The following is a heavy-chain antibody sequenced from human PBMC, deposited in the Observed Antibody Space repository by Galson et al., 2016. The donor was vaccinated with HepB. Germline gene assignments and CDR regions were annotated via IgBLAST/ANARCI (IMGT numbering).Heavy chain of an antibody. CDR3: AREIRRFGDFKAFAFDI. CDR2: IIPMFGTA. D-gene: IGHD3-10*01. CDR1: GGTFSSYG. J-gene: IGHJ3*02. Sequence: SVKVSCKASGGTFSSYGINWVRQAPGQGLEWMGGIIPMFGTANYAQKFQGRITITADESTSTAYMEVNSLRSEDTAVYYCAREIRRFGDFKAFAFDIWGQGTMVTASS. V-gene: IGHV1-69*13.